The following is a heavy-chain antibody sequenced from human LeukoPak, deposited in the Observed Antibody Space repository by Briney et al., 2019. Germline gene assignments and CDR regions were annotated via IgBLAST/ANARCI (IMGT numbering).Heavy chain of an antibody. CDR2: IYHSGST. CDR3: ARVIQQIRFVP. CDR1: GGSISSGGYS. D-gene: IGHD2-21*01. Sequence: SETLSLTCAVSGGSISSGGYSWSWIRQPSGKGLEWIGYIYHSGSTYYNPSLKSRVTISVDRSKNQFSLKLSSVTAADTAVYYCARVIQQIRFVPWGQGTLVTVSS. J-gene: IGHJ5*02. V-gene: IGHV4-30-2*01.